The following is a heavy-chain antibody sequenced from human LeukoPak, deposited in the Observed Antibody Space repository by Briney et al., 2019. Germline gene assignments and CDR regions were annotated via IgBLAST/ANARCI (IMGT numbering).Heavy chain of an antibody. D-gene: IGHD2-2*02. CDR1: GGSISSSSYY. J-gene: IGHJ4*02. CDR3: ARSGYCSSTSSYTGRGFDY. CDR2: IYYSGST. V-gene: IGHV4-39*01. Sequence: SETLSLTCTVSGGSISSSSYYWGWIRQPPGKGLEWIGSIYYSGSTYYNPSLKSRVTISVDTSKNQFSLKLSSVTAADTAVYYCARSGYCSSTSSYTGRGFDYWGQGTLVTVSS.